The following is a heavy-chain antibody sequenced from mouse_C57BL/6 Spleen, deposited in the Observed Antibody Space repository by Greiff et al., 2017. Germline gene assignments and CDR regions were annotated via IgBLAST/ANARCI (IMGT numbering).Heavy chain of an antibody. CDR1: GFTFSNYY. Sequence: EVKLMESEGGLVQPGSSMKLSCTASGFTFSNYYMAWVRQVPEKGLEWVANINYDGSSTYYLDSLKSRFIISRDNAKNILYLQMSSLKSEDTATYYCARDSPNYSPYAMDYWGQGTSVTVSS. CDR2: INYDGSST. D-gene: IGHD2-12*01. V-gene: IGHV5-16*01. J-gene: IGHJ4*01. CDR3: ARDSPNYSPYAMDY.